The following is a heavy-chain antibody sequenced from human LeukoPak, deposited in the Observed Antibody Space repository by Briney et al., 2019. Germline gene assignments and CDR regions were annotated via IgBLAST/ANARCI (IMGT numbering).Heavy chain of an antibody. Sequence: ASVKVSCKVSGYTLTELSMHWVRQAPGKGLEWMGGFDPEDVETIYAQKFQGRVTMTEDTSTDTAYMELSSLRSEDTAVYYCATDLYCTNGVCYRYYYGMDVWGQGTTVTVSS. CDR3: ATDLYCTNGVCYRYYYGMDV. D-gene: IGHD2-8*01. CDR2: FDPEDVET. V-gene: IGHV1-24*01. CDR1: GYTLTELS. J-gene: IGHJ6*02.